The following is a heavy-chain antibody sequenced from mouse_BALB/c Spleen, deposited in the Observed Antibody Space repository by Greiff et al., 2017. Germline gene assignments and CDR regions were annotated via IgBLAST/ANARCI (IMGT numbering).Heavy chain of an antibody. CDR2: INSNGGST. CDR3: ARITTVVAPDY. Sequence: EVKVVESGGGLVKPGGSLKLSCAASGFTFSSYGMSWVRQTPDKRLELVATINSNGGSTYYPDSVKGRFTISRDNAKNTLYLQMSSLKSEDTAMYYCARITTVVAPDYWGQGTTLTVSS. CDR1: GFTFSSYG. V-gene: IGHV5-6-3*01. J-gene: IGHJ2*01. D-gene: IGHD1-1*01.